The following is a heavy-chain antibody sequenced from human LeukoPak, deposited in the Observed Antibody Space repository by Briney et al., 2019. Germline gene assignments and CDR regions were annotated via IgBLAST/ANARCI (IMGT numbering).Heavy chain of an antibody. Sequence: SATLSLTCNVSGYSFSNNFYWAWIRQSPGKGLEWIVSINHSWSTYYNQYLKSRVTISVDTSKNQFSLKLTSVTAADTAVYYCARAPGTTFDYWGHGNMGTVSS. V-gene: IGHV4-38-2*02. J-gene: IGHJ4*01. CDR3: ARAPGTTFDY. D-gene: IGHD4-17*01. CDR1: GYSFSNNFY. CDR2: INHSWST.